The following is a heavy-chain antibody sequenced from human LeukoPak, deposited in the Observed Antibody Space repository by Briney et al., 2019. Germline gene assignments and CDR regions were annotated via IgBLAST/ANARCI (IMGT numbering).Heavy chain of an antibody. Sequence: SQTLSLTCTVSGGSISSGGYYWSWIRQHPGKGLEWIGYIYYSGSTYYNPSLKSRVTISVDTSKNQFSLKLSSVTAADTAVYYCARADSSGWYPPFDYWGQGTLVTVSS. CDR2: IYYSGST. J-gene: IGHJ4*02. V-gene: IGHV4-31*03. D-gene: IGHD6-19*01. CDR3: ARADSSGWYPPFDY. CDR1: GGSISSGGYY.